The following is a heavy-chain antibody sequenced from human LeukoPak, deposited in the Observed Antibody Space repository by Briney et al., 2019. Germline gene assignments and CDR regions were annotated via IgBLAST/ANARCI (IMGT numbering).Heavy chain of an antibody. CDR1: GYSFTNFW. V-gene: IGHV5-51*01. J-gene: IGHJ4*02. D-gene: IGHD1-26*01. Sequence: GESLKISCQGSGYSFTNFWIGWVRQMPGKGLEWLGIIHPTDSDTRYNPSFQGQVTISADKSINTAYLQWNSLKASDTAKYYCARHPSIVTTISMFVYWGQGTLVTVSS. CDR2: IHPTDSDT. CDR3: ARHPSIVTTISMFVY.